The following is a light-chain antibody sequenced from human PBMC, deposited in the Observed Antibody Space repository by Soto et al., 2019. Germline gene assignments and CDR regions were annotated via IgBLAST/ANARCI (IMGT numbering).Light chain of an antibody. CDR2: WAS. V-gene: IGKV4-1*01. Sequence: SPLSCWSSRNILYSSNNKNYLAWYQQKPRQPPRLLIYWASTRESGVPDRFSGSGYGTDFTLTISSLQAEDVAIYYCQQYFIIPNTFGQGTKLERK. J-gene: IGKJ2*01. CDR1: RNILYSSNNKNY. CDR3: QQYFIIPNT.